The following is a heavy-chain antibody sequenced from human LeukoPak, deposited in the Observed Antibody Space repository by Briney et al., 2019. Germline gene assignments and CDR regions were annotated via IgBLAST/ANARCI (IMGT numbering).Heavy chain of an antibody. V-gene: IGHV3-21*01. CDR3: ARGLRRGYSYVPY. J-gene: IGHJ4*02. D-gene: IGHD5-18*01. Sequence: GRSLRLSCAASGFTFSSYSMNWVRQAPAKGREWVSSISSSSSYIFYTDSVKGRFTISRDNAKNSLYLQMNSLSAEDAAVYYCARGLRRGYSYVPYWGQGTLVTVSS. CDR2: ISSSSSYI. CDR1: GFTFSSYS.